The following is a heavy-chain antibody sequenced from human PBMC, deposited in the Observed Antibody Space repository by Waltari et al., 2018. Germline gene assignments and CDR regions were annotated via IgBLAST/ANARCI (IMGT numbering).Heavy chain of an antibody. Sequence: QVQLQESGPGLVKPSQTLSLTCTVSGGSISSGGYYWSWLRQHPGKGLEWIGYIYYSGSTYYNPSLKSRVTISVDTSKNQFSLKLSSVTAADTAVYYCVREVSGYYYGMDVWGQGTTVTVSS. D-gene: IGHD3-10*01. J-gene: IGHJ6*02. CDR1: GGSISSGGYY. CDR2: IYYSGST. V-gene: IGHV4-31*03. CDR3: VREVSGYYYGMDV.